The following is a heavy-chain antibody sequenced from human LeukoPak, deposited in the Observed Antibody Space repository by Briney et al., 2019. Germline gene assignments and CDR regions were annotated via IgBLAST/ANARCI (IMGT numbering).Heavy chain of an antibody. V-gene: IGHV1-18*01. CDR1: GYTFSSYG. Sequence: ASVKVSCKASGYTFSSYGINWVRQAPGQGLEWMGWISAYKGNTNYAQKLQGRVTMTTDTSTSTAYMKLRSLRSDDTAVYYCARGRLQSGSYYFDYWGQGTLVTVSS. J-gene: IGHJ4*02. D-gene: IGHD4-11*01. CDR2: ISAYKGNT. CDR3: ARGRLQSGSYYFDY.